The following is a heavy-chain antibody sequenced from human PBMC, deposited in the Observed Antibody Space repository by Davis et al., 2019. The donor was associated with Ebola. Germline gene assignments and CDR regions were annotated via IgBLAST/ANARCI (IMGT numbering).Heavy chain of an antibody. CDR2: IRYDGSNK. J-gene: IGHJ4*02. D-gene: IGHD5-18*01. CDR3: ARGGTAMVLYYFDY. CDR1: GFTFSSYG. Sequence: PGGSLRFSCAASGFTFSSYGMHWVRQAPGKGLEWVAFIRYDGSNKYYADSVKGRFTISRDNAKNTLHLQMNSLRAEDTAVYYCARGGTAMVLYYFDYWGQGTLVTVSS. V-gene: IGHV3-30*02.